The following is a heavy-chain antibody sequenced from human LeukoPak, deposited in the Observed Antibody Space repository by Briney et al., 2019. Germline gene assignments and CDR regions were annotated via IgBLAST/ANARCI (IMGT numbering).Heavy chain of an antibody. CDR3: ASLNGDYDDY. CDR1: GFTFSSYS. J-gene: IGHJ4*02. CDR2: TSTSSTTI. Sequence: GGSLRLSCAASGFTFSSYSMNWVRQAPGKGLEWISYTSTSSTTIYDADSVKGRFTISRDNAKNSLYLQMNSLRAEDTAVYYCASLNGDYDDYWGQGTLVTVSS. V-gene: IGHV3-48*01. D-gene: IGHD4-17*01.